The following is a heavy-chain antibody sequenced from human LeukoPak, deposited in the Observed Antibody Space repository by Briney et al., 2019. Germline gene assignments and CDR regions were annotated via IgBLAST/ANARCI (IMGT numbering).Heavy chain of an antibody. V-gene: IGHV4-61*02. CDR3: ARVCDILTGYYGELDY. J-gene: IGHJ4*02. Sequence: TLSLTCTVSGGSISSGSYYWSWTRQPAGKGLEWIGRIYASGNTNYNPSLKSRVTISVDTSKNQFSLKLSSVTAADTAVYYCARVCDILTGYYGELDYWGQGTLVTVSS. CDR1: GGSISSGSYY. CDR2: IYASGNT. D-gene: IGHD3-9*01.